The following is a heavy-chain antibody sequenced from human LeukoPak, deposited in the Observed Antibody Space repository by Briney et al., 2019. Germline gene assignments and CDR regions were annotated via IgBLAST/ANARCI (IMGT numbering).Heavy chain of an antibody. V-gene: IGHV3-7*01. D-gene: IGHD5-18*01. CDR1: GFTFSSYW. Sequence: GGSLRLSCAASGFTFSSYWVSWVRQAPGKGLEWVASIKQDGSEKYYVDSVKGRFTISRDNAKNSLYLQMNSLRAEDTAVYYCARVGGRYSPIGYWGQGTLVTVSS. CDR2: IKQDGSEK. J-gene: IGHJ4*02. CDR3: ARVGGRYSPIGY.